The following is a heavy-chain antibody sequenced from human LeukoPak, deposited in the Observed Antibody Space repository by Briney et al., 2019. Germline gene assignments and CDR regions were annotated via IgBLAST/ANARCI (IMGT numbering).Heavy chain of an antibody. CDR1: GYTFTSYD. CDR3: ARGNKLHGGYYYYMDV. Sequence: ASVKVSCKASGYTFTSYDINWVRQATGQGLEWMGWMNPNSGNTGYAQKFQGRVTMTRNTSISTAYMELSSLRSEDTAVYYCARGNKLHGGYYYYMDVWGKGTTVTVSS. V-gene: IGHV1-8*01. J-gene: IGHJ6*03. D-gene: IGHD1-26*01. CDR2: MNPNSGNT.